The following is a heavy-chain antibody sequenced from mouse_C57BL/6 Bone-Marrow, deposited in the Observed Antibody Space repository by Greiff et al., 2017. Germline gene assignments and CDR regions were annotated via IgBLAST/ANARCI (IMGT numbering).Heavy chain of an antibody. V-gene: IGHV1-64*01. D-gene: IGHD3-1*01. Sequence: VQLQQPGAELVKPGASVKLSCKASGYTFTSYWMHWVKQRPGQGLEWIGMIHPNSGSTNYNEKFKSKATLTVDKSSSTAYMQLSSLTSEDSAVYYCARKQGRSLDAMDYWGQGTSVTVSS. CDR1: GYTFTSYW. CDR3: ARKQGRSLDAMDY. CDR2: IHPNSGST. J-gene: IGHJ4*01.